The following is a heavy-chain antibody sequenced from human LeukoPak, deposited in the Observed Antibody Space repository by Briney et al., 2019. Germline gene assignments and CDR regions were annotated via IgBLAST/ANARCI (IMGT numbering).Heavy chain of an antibody. D-gene: IGHD4-23*01. CDR3: ARRVVNNRNWYFNL. CDR1: GYSFTSYW. Sequence: GESLNVSCQGSGYSFTSYWSGWVRQMHGKGLEWMGIIYPGDSDTRYSPSFQGQVTISADKSINTAYLQWSSLKASDTAMYYCARRVVNNRNWYFNLWGRGTLVTVSS. J-gene: IGHJ2*01. V-gene: IGHV5-51*03. CDR2: IYPGDSDT.